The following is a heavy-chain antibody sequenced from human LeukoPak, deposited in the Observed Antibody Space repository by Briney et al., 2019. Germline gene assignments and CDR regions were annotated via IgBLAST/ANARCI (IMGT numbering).Heavy chain of an antibody. D-gene: IGHD4-17*01. V-gene: IGHV3-48*03. J-gene: IGHJ5*02. CDR3: AREIVDMTTVTSAFDP. Sequence: PGGSLRLSCAASGFTFSSYEMNWVRQAPGKGLEWVSYISSSGSSIFYADSVKGRFTTSRDNAKNSLYLHMNSLRPEDTAVYYCAREIVDMTTVTSAFDPWGQGTLVTVSS. CDR2: ISSSGSSI. CDR1: GFTFSSYE.